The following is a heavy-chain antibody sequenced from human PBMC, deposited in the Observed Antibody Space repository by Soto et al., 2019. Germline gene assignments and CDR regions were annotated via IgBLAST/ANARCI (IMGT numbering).Heavy chain of an antibody. Sequence: QVQLQESGPGLVKPSETLSLTCAVSGDSISSYYCMWIRQPPGKGLESIGYLYYGRSANYNPSLKSPFTWSVDTSTNQCSLTLSSMTAADTAVYYCALRSMAVVPEYWGQGTLVTVSS. CDR2: LYYGRSA. CDR3: ALRSMAVVPEY. J-gene: IGHJ4*02. V-gene: IGHV4-59*01. D-gene: IGHD3-22*01. CDR1: GDSISSYY.